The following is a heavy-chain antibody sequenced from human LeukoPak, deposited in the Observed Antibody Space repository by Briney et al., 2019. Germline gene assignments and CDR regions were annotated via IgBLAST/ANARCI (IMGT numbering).Heavy chain of an antibody. Sequence: GGSLRLSCAASGFTFSSYAMTWVRQPPGKGLEWVSTISNSGGSKYYADSVKGRFTISRDNSKNTVYLQMNSLRAEDTAVYYCAKDHHGSVDLFFWGQGTLVTVSS. CDR1: GFTFSSYA. CDR2: ISNSGGSK. D-gene: IGHD3-10*01. J-gene: IGHJ4*02. CDR3: AKDHHGSVDLFF. V-gene: IGHV3-23*01.